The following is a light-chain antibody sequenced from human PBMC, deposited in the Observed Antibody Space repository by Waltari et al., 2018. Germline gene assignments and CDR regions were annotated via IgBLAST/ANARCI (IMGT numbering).Light chain of an antibody. CDR3: QQYNNWPPNT. CDR2: GAS. V-gene: IGKV3-15*01. CDR1: QSVGSN. J-gene: IGKJ4*01. Sequence: EIVMTQSPATLSVSPGERGTPSCRASQSVGSNLAWYRQKPGQAPRLLIYGASTRATGIPARFSGSGSGTEFTLTISSLQSEDFAVYYCQQYNNWPPNTFGGGTKVEIK.